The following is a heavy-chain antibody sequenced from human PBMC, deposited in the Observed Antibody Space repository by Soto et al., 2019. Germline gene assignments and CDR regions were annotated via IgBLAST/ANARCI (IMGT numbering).Heavy chain of an antibody. Sequence: VGSLRLSCAASGFTFSSYGMHWVRQAPGKGLEWVAVIWYDGSNKYYADSVKGRFTISRDNSKNTLYLQMNSLRAEDTAVYYCATAKRPGYSSGPLGYWGQGTLVRVSS. D-gene: IGHD6-19*01. J-gene: IGHJ4*02. CDR3: ATAKRPGYSSGPLGY. CDR2: IWYDGSNK. V-gene: IGHV3-33*01. CDR1: GFTFSSYG.